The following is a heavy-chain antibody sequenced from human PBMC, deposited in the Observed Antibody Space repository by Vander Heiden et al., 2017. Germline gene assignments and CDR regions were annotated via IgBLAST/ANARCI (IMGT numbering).Heavy chain of an antibody. J-gene: IGHJ3*02. Sequence: EVQLVESGAGLVTPGGPLRLSCTVSGFPFTPAWITLVRQAPGKGLEWVGRIKSKAEGRATDYASPVKGRFTISRYDSENTVYLQMNSLKSEDTALYYCTTGGSYSAFDIWGQGTMVTVSS. CDR1: GFPFTPAW. CDR3: TTGGSYSAFDI. V-gene: IGHV3-15*07. D-gene: IGHD1-26*01. CDR2: IKSKAEGRAT.